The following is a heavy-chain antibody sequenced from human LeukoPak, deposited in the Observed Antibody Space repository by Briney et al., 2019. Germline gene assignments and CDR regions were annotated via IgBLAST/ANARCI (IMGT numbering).Heavy chain of an antibody. J-gene: IGHJ3*02. CDR2: ISSSSTL. V-gene: IGHV3-48*01. CDR3: ARDTGLDI. Sequence: GGSLRLSCAASGFIFSSYSMNWVRQAPGKGLEWVSYISSSSTLYYADSVKGRFTISRDNAKNSLYLQMNSLRAEDTAVYYCARDTGLDIWGQGTMVTVSS. CDR1: GFIFSSYS. D-gene: IGHD2-8*02.